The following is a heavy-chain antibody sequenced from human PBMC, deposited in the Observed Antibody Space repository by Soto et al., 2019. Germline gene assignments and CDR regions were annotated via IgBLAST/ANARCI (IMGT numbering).Heavy chain of an antibody. CDR1: GGTFSTYT. J-gene: IGHJ3*02. CDR2: IIPMLAVT. V-gene: IGHV1-69*02. D-gene: IGHD2-2*01. CDR3: SLGSWSAETFDI. Sequence: QVHLVHSGAEVKKPWSSVKVSCKAAGGTFSTYTLIWVQQAPGQGLEWMGRIIPMLAVTNSAQRFQGRVTLTANNSTSTAFMELTSLMSDDTAVYYCSLGSWSAETFDIWGQGTMVTVSS.